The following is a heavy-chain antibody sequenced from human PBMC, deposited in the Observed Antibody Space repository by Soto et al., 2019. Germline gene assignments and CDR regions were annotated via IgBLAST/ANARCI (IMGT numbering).Heavy chain of an antibody. CDR2: VYLSGHT. CDR3: ARARIVVSGTIVDF. Sequence: SETLSLTCTVSGYSVTSGSYWGFFRQPPEKGLEWIGSVYLSGHTYHNPSLMSRVTISIDTSKNQFSLKLTSVTAADTAVYYCARARIVVSGTIVDFWGLGTLVTVS. J-gene: IGHJ4*02. V-gene: IGHV4-38-2*02. D-gene: IGHD1-7*01. CDR1: GYSVTSGSY.